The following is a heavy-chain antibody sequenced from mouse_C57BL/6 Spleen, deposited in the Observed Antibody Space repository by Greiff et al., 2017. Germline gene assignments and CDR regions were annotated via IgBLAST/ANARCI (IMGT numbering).Heavy chain of an antibody. CDR1: GFTFSSYA. V-gene: IGHV5-9-1*02. CDR2: ISSGGDYS. Sequence: EVQLKESGEGLVKPGGSLKLSCAASGFTFSSYAMSWVRQTPEKRLERVAYISSGGDYSYYADTVKGRFTISRDNARNTLYLQMSSLKSEDTAMYYCTRYFDYWGQGTTLTVSS. CDR3: TRYFDY. J-gene: IGHJ2*01.